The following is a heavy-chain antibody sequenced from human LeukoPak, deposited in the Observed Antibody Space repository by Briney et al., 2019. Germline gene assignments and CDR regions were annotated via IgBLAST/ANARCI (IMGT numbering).Heavy chain of an antibody. J-gene: IGHJ6*03. CDR1: GFSVNSHY. Sequence: GGSLRLSCAASGFSVNSHYMNWVRQAPGKGLEWVSSISSSSYIYYADSVKGRFTISRDNAKNSLYLQMNSLRAEDTAVYYCARDHRVVVAARDYYYMDVWGKGTTVTISS. D-gene: IGHD2-15*01. V-gene: IGHV3-69-1*01. CDR3: ARDHRVVVAARDYYYMDV. CDR2: ISSSSYI.